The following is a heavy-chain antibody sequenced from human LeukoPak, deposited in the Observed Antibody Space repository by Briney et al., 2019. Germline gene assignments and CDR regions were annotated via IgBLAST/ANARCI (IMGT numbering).Heavy chain of an antibody. Sequence: PSETLSLTCSGSGGSISSYYWSWLRPPPGKGLEWSGYTYYSGSTNYNPSLKSRVTISVDTSKNQFALELSSVTGADTAVYYCARLSYSSSIDYWGQGTLVTVSS. D-gene: IGHD6-19*01. CDR1: GGSISSYY. CDR2: TYYSGST. CDR3: ARLSYSSSIDY. J-gene: IGHJ4*02. V-gene: IGHV4-59*08.